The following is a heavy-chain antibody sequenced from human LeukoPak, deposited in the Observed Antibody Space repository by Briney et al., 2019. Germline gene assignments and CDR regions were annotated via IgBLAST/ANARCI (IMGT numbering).Heavy chain of an antibody. CDR3: AVGLAAASPMDV. D-gene: IGHD6-13*01. J-gene: IGHJ6*02. V-gene: IGHV1-69*01. CDR2: IIPIFGTA. CDR1: GGTFSSYA. Sequence: SVKVSCKASGGTFSSYAISWVRQAPGQGLEWMGGIIPIFGTANYAQKLQGRVTITADESTSTAYMELSSLRSEDTAVYYCAVGLAAASPMDVWGQGTTVTVSS.